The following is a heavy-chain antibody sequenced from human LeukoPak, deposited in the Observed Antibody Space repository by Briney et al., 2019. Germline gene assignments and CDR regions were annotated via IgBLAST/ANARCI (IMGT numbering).Heavy chain of an antibody. CDR3: AKENPSPNSSSCLDY. Sequence: GGSLRLSCAASGFTFSSYWMSWVRQAPGKGLEWVANIKQDGSEKYYVDSVKGRFTISRDNSKNTLYVQMNSLRAEDTAVYYCAKENPSPNSSSCLDYWGQGTLVTVSS. V-gene: IGHV3-7*03. J-gene: IGHJ4*02. D-gene: IGHD2-2*01. CDR2: IKQDGSEK. CDR1: GFTFSSYW.